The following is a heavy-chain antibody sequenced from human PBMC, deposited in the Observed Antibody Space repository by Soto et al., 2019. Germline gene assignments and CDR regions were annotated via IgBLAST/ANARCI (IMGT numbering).Heavy chain of an antibody. J-gene: IGHJ4*02. D-gene: IGHD3-16*02. CDR3: ARGDYVWGSYRTDY. Sequence: PSETLSLTCTVSGGSVSSGSYYWSWIRQPPGKGLEWIGYIYYSGSTNYNPSLKSRVTISVDTSKNQFSLKLSSVTAADTAVYYCARGDYVWGSYRTDYWGQGXLVTVYS. CDR1: GGSVSSGSYY. V-gene: IGHV4-61*01. CDR2: IYYSGST.